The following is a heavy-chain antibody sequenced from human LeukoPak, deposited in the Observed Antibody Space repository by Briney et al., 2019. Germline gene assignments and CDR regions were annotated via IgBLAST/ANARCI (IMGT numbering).Heavy chain of an antibody. CDR2: ISGSGGST. V-gene: IGHV3-23*01. Sequence: PGGSLRLSCAASGFTFSSYAMSWVRQAPGKGLEWVSAISGSGGSTYYADSVKGRITISRDNSKNTLYLQMNSLRAEDTAVYYCASQNVLRYFDWLLSHAFDIWGQGTMVTVSS. CDR3: ASQNVLRYFDWLLSHAFDI. CDR1: GFTFSSYA. J-gene: IGHJ3*02. D-gene: IGHD3-9*01.